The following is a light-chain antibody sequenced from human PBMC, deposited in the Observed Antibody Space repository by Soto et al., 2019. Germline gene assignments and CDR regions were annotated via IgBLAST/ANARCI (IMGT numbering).Light chain of an antibody. CDR3: QQYNIDST. CDR2: KAS. CDR1: QSISPW. Sequence: DIQMTQSPSTLSATAGDRVTITCRASQSISPWMAWYQQKPGKAPRLLIYKASNLERGVPSRFSGSGSGTEFTLTISSLQPDDFATYYCQQYNIDSTFGQGTKVDNK. J-gene: IGKJ1*01. V-gene: IGKV1-5*03.